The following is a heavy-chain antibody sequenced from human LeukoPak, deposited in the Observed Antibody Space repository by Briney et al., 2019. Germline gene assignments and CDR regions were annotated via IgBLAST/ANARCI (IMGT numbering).Heavy chain of an antibody. CDR3: AKDHLRYLDSNLFDY. J-gene: IGHJ4*02. CDR1: GFTFSSYG. D-gene: IGHD3-9*01. V-gene: IGHV3-30*18. CDR2: ISYDGSNK. Sequence: GRSLRLSCAASGFTFSSYGMHWVRQAPGKGLEWVAVISYDGSNKYYADSVKGRFTISRDNSKNTLYLQMNSLRAEDTAVYYCAKDHLRYLDSNLFDYWGQGTLVTVSS.